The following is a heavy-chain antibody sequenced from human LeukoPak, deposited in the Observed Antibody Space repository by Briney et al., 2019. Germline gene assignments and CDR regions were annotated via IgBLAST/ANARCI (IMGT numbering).Heavy chain of an antibody. V-gene: IGHV3-21*03. J-gene: IGHJ4*02. D-gene: IGHD2-2*01. CDR2: ISSSSSYI. Sequence: GGSLRLSCAASGFTFSSYSMNWVRQAPGKGLEWVSSISSSSSYIYYEDSVKGRFTISRDNAKNSLYLQMNSLRAEDTAVYYCARGAVVPYCSSTSCREYYFDYWGQGTLVTVSS. CDR1: GFTFSSYS. CDR3: ARGAVVPYCSSTSCREYYFDY.